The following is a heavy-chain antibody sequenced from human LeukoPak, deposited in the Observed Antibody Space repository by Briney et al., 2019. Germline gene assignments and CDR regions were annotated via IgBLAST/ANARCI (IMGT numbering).Heavy chain of an antibody. V-gene: IGHV3-21*04. J-gene: IGHJ4*02. Sequence: AGGSLRLSCAASGFTFSKYTMNWVRQAPGKGLEWVSSISCSSSNIYYAVSVKGRFTISRDNAKNSLYLQINSLRAEDTAVYYCVRGYFGSGSQRAYFDYWGQGTLVIVSS. CDR3: VRGYFGSGSQRAYFDY. CDR1: GFTFSKYT. CDR2: ISCSSSNI. D-gene: IGHD3-10*01.